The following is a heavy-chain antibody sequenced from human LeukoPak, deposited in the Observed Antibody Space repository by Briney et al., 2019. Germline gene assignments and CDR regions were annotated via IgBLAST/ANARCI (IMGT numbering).Heavy chain of an antibody. CDR2: IIPIFGTA. CDR1: GGTFSSYA. Sequence: ASVKVSCKASGGTFSSYAISWVRQAPGQGLEWMGGIIPIFGTANYAQKFQGRVTITADKSTSTAYMELRSLRSDDTAVYYCARDVPLDIVVVPAAEFDYWGQGTLVTVSS. D-gene: IGHD2-2*01. CDR3: ARDVPLDIVVVPAAEFDY. V-gene: IGHV1-69*06. J-gene: IGHJ4*02.